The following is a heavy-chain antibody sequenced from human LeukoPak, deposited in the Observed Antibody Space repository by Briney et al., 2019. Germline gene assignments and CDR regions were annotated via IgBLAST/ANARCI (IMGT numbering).Heavy chain of an antibody. J-gene: IGHJ4*02. CDR2: LVYDERN. Sequence: GGSLRLSCAASGFPFSSYGMHWVRQAPGKGLEWVARLVYDERNDYANSVKGRFTISRDNSKNMLYLQMDNLRVDDTAVYYCARDLSAAYGFWGQGILVTVSS. D-gene: IGHD2-21*01. V-gene: IGHV3-33*01. CDR1: GFPFSSYG. CDR3: ARDLSAAYGF.